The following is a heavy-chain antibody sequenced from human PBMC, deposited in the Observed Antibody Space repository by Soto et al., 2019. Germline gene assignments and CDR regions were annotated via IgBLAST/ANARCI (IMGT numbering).Heavy chain of an antibody. Sequence: PGGSLRLSCAASGFSFTNYWMSWVRQAPGKGLEWVANIKQDGSEKYYVDSVKGRFTISRDNAKNSLYLQMNSLRAEDTAVYYCARVSYGDYYFDCWGQGTLVTVSS. V-gene: IGHV3-7*03. J-gene: IGHJ4*02. CDR2: IKQDGSEK. CDR3: ARVSYGDYYFDC. CDR1: GFSFTNYW. D-gene: IGHD4-17*01.